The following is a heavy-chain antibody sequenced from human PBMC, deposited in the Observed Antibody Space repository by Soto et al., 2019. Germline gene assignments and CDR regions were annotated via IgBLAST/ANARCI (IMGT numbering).Heavy chain of an antibody. CDR3: ARDGSSYYDSSGYYLFDY. J-gene: IGHJ4*02. CDR2: ISSSSSYI. D-gene: IGHD3-22*01. CDR1: GFTFSSYS. V-gene: IGHV3-21*01. Sequence: SLRLSCAASGFTFSSYSMNWVRQAPGKGLEWVSSISSSSSYIYYADSVKGRFTISRDNAKNSLYLQMNSLRAEDTAVYYCARDGSSYYDSSGYYLFDYWGQGTLVTVSS.